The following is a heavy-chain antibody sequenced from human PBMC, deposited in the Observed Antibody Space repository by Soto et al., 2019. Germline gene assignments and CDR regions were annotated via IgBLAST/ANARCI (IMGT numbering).Heavy chain of an antibody. CDR1: GFTFSSYG. CDR3: SQLQRSGDAFDI. V-gene: IGHV3-30*18. CDR2: ISYDGSNK. Sequence: QVQLVESGGGVDQPGRSLRLSCAASGFTFSSYGMHWVRQTPGKRLEWVAVISYDGSNKYYADSVKGRFTISRDNSKNTLYLQMNSLRVEDTAVYYCSQLQRSGDAFDIWGQGTMVTVSS. J-gene: IGHJ3*02. D-gene: IGHD6-25*01.